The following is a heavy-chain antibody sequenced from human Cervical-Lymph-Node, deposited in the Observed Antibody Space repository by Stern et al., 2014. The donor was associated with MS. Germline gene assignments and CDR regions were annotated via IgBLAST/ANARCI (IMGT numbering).Heavy chain of an antibody. V-gene: IGHV1-69*01. CDR1: GDTFRTYA. J-gene: IGHJ4*02. D-gene: IGHD3-16*01. CDR3: ARSWETVTMGGPLDY. CDR2: IVPLFRTT. Sequence: QVQLVQSGAEVKKPGSSVKVSCKASGDTFRTYAVNWVRQAPGQGLEWMGGIVPLFRTTNFAQRFQGRVSISVDEPTSTAYMELSSLRPEDTAFYYCARSWETVTMGGPLDYWGQGTLVTVSS.